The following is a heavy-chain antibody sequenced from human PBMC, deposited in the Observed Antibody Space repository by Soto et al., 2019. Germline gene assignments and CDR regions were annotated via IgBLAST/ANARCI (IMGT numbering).Heavy chain of an antibody. V-gene: IGHV4-31*03. CDR2: IYYSGST. D-gene: IGHD3-22*01. J-gene: IGHJ4*02. Sequence: SETLSLTCTVSGGSISSGGYYWSWIRQHPGKGLEWIGYIYYSGSTYYNPSLKSRVTISVDTSKNQFSLKLSSVTAADTAVYYCASILDRNYYDSRTPQGGYWGQGTLVTVSS. CDR1: GGSISSGGYY. CDR3: ASILDRNYYDSRTPQGGY.